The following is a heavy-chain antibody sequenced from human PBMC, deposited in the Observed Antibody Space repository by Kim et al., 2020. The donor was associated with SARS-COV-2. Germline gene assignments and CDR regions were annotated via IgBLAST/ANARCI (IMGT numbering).Heavy chain of an antibody. J-gene: IGHJ5*02. CDR3: ARFGQRISMVRGVNWFDP. D-gene: IGHD3-10*01. CDR1: GYTFTGYY. CDR2: INPNSGGT. Sequence: ASVKVSCKASGYTFTGYYMHWVRQAPGQGLEWMGWINPNSGGTNYAQKFQGRVTMTRDTSISTAYMELSRLRSDDTAVYYCARFGQRISMVRGVNWFDPWGQGTLVPVPS. V-gene: IGHV1-2*02.